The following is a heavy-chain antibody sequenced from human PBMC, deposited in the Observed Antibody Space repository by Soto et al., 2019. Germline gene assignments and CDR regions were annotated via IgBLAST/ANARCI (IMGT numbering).Heavy chain of an antibody. CDR1: GGSISSGGYY. V-gene: IGHV4-31*03. J-gene: IGHJ4*02. CDR2: IYYSGST. D-gene: IGHD2-2*03. CDR3: ARTGERWILGYYFDY. Sequence: QVQLQESGPGLVKPSQTLSLTCTVSGGSISSGGYYWSWNRQHPGKGLEWIGYIYYSGSTYYNPSLKSRVTISVDTSKNQFSLKLSSVTAADTAVYYCARTGERWILGYYFDYWGQGTLVTVSS.